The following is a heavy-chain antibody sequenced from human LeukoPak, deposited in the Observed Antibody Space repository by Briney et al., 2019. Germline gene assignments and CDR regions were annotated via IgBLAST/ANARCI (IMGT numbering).Heavy chain of an antibody. CDR2: IKSDGSST. CDR3: ARDLDYGGYSNFDY. D-gene: IGHD4-23*01. CDR1: GFTFSSYW. Sequence: TGGSLRLSCAASGFTFSSYWMHWVRQAPGKGLVWVSRIKSDGSSTSYADSVKGRFTISRDNAKNTLYLQMNSLRAEDTAVYYCARDLDYGGYSNFDYWGQGTLVTVSS. J-gene: IGHJ4*02. V-gene: IGHV3-74*01.